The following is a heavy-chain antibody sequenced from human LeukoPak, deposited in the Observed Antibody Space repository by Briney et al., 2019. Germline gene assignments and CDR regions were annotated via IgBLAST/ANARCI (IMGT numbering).Heavy chain of an antibody. J-gene: IGHJ4*02. CDR2: ISGNGGST. Sequence: GGSLRLSCAASGFTFSSYAMSWVRQAPGKGLEWVSGISGNGGSTYYADSVKGRFTISRDNSKNALYLQMNSLRAEDTAVYYCAKVMLLLDYWGQGTLVTVSS. CDR1: GFTFSSYA. D-gene: IGHD2-21*01. CDR3: AKVMLLLDY. V-gene: IGHV3-23*01.